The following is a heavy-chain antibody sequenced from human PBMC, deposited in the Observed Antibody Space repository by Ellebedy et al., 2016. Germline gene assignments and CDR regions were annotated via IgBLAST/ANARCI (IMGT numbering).Heavy chain of an antibody. V-gene: IGHV3-53*04. CDR1: GFTVSSDY. CDR3: ARGRGLGC. Sequence: GESLKISCAASGFTVSSDYMSWVRQAPGKGLEWVSVIYSGADTYYADSVKGRFTISRHNSRNTLYLQMNSLRAEDTAVYYCARGRGLGCWGQGTLVSVSS. J-gene: IGHJ4*02. CDR2: IYSGADT.